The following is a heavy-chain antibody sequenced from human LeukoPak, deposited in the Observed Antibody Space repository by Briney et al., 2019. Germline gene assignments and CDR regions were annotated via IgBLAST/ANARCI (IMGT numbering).Heavy chain of an antibody. CDR3: ARASGSGSYYTRYYYYYMDV. Sequence: GASVKVSCKVSGYTLTELSVHWVRQAPGKGLEWMGNFDPKDGDTIYAQKFQGRVTMTRNTSISTAYMELSSLRSEDTAVYYCARASGSGSYYTRYYYYYMDVWGKGTTVTISS. J-gene: IGHJ6*03. CDR2: FDPKDGDT. D-gene: IGHD3-10*01. CDR1: GYTLTELS. V-gene: IGHV1-24*01.